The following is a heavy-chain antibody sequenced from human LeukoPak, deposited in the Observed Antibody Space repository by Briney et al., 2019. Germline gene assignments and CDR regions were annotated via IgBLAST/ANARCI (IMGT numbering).Heavy chain of an antibody. V-gene: IGHV3-66*01. CDR1: GFTVGSNT. Sequence: GGSLRFSCAASGFTVGSNTMSWVRQAPGKGLEWVSIIYSGGSTSYADSVKGRFTISRDNSKNTLYLQMNSLRAEDTAVYYCARGGSYFDISGYYFYWGQGTLVTVSS. D-gene: IGHD3-22*01. CDR2: IYSGGST. CDR3: ARGGSYFDISGYYFY. J-gene: IGHJ4*02.